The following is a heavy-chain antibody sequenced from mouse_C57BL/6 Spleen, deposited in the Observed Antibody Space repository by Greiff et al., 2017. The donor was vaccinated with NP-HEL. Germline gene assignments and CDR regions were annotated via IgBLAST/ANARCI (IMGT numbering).Heavy chain of an antibody. CDR1: GFTFSSYA. CDR2: ISSGGDYI. V-gene: IGHV5-9-1*02. CDR3: TRDRDYGSSPYAMDY. J-gene: IGHJ4*01. D-gene: IGHD1-1*01. Sequence: EVKLVESGEGLVKPGGSLKLSCAASGFTFSSYAMSWVRQTPEKRLEWVAYISSGGDYIYYADTVKGRFTISRDNARNTLYLQMSSLKSEDTAMYYFTRDRDYGSSPYAMDYWGQGTSVTVSS.